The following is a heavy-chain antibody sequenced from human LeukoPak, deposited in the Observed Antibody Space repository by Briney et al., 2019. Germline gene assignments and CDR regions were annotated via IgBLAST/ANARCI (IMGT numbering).Heavy chain of an antibody. CDR2: IKQDGSVK. Sequence: GSLRLSCAASGVTFSSSWMNWVRQAPGKGLEGVATIKQDGSVKYYVEFVKGRFSISRDNAKNSLYLRMSSLGADDTAVYYCAGGTGMDVWGQGTTVTVSS. D-gene: IGHD1-1*01. CDR3: AGGTGMDV. J-gene: IGHJ6*02. CDR1: GVTFSSSW. V-gene: IGHV3-7*05.